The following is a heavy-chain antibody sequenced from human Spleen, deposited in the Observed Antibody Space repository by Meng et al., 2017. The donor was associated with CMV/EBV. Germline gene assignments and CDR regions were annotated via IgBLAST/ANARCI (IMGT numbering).Heavy chain of an antibody. Sequence: GGSLRLSCAASGFTFGSHSTNWVRQAPGKGLEWVSSISSSSSYLYYADSVKGRLTISRDNAKNSLYLRMTSLKAEDTAVYYCARDHGRQYYDFCSGYHYWGQGTMVTVSS. D-gene: IGHD3-3*01. CDR3: ARDHGRQYYDFCSGYHY. J-gene: IGHJ4*02. CDR1: GFTFGSHS. CDR2: ISSSSSYL. V-gene: IGHV3-21*01.